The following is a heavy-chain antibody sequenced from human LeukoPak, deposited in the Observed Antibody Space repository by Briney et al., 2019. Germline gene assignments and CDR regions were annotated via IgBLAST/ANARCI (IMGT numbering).Heavy chain of an antibody. Sequence: HPGGSLRLSCAASGFTFSSYAMSWVRQAPGKGLEWVSAISGSGGSTYYADSVKGRFTISRDNSKNTLYLQMNSLRAEDTAVHYCAKASSGPTYHYYFDYWGQGTLVTVSS. CDR1: GFTFSSYA. J-gene: IGHJ4*02. CDR3: AKASSGPTYHYYFDY. D-gene: IGHD6-19*01. CDR2: ISGSGGST. V-gene: IGHV3-23*01.